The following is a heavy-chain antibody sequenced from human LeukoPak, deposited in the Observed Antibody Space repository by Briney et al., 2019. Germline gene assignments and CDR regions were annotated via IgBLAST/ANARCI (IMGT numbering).Heavy chain of an antibody. V-gene: IGHV5-51*01. CDR3: ATLGGVYYCGSGPRVAFDI. J-gene: IGHJ3*02. D-gene: IGHD3-10*01. CDR1: GYSFTSYW. CDR2: IYPGDSDT. Sequence: GESLKISCKGSGYSFTSYWIGWVRQMPGKGLEWMGIIYPGDSDTRYSPSFQGQVTISADKSISTAYLQWSSLKASDTAMYYCATLGGVYYCGSGPRVAFDIWGQGTMVTVSS.